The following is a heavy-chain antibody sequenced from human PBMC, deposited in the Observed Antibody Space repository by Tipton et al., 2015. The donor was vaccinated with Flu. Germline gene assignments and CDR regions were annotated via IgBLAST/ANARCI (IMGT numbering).Heavy chain of an antibody. D-gene: IGHD1-26*01. CDR3: ARAATRPPFPFDY. CDR2: IYRDGSEK. Sequence: SLRLSCAASGFTFSSYYMYWVRQVPGKGLEWVSRIYRDGSEKTYADSVKGRFTTSRDNAKNTLYLQMNSLRAEDTAVYYCARAATRPPFPFDYWGQGTLVTVSS. CDR1: GFTFSSYY. J-gene: IGHJ4*02. V-gene: IGHV3-74*01.